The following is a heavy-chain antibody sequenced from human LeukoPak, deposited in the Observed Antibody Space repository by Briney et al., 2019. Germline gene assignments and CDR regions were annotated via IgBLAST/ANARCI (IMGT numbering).Heavy chain of an antibody. V-gene: IGHV4-34*01. Sequence: SETLSLTCAVYGGSFSGYYWSWIRQPPGKGLEWIGEINHSGSTNYNPSLKSRVTISVDTSKNQFSLKLSSVTAAGTAVYYCARGKDYYGSGSSLDYWGQGTLVTVSS. D-gene: IGHD3-10*01. CDR1: GGSFSGYY. CDR3: ARGKDYYGSGSSLDY. CDR2: INHSGST. J-gene: IGHJ4*02.